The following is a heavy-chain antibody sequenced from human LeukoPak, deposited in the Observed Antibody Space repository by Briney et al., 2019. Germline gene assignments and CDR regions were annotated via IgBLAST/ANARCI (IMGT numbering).Heavy chain of an antibody. J-gene: IGHJ4*02. CDR2: ISYDGSNK. CDR3: ARDLRENEKWFGEPSPFDY. D-gene: IGHD3-10*01. Sequence: GGSLRLSCAASGFTFSSYAMHWVRQATGKGLEWVAVISYDGSNKYYPDSAKGRFTISRDNSKNTLFLQMNSLRAEDTAVYYCARDLRENEKWFGEPSPFDYWGQGTLVTVSS. V-gene: IGHV3-30*04. CDR1: GFTFSSYA.